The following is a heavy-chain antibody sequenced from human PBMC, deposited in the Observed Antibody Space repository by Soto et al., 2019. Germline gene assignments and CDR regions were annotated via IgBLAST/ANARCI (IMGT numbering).Heavy chain of an antibody. Sequence: QVQLVESGGGVVQPGRSLRLSCAASGFTFSSYGMHWVRQAPGKGLEWVAVIWYDGSNKYYADSVKGRFTISRDNSKNSLYLQMNRLKAEVTAVYYCARDGGAWDIVVVVAASLDYWGQGTLVTVSS. J-gene: IGHJ4*02. V-gene: IGHV3-33*01. CDR2: IWYDGSNK. CDR1: GFTFSSYG. CDR3: ARDGGAWDIVVVVAASLDY. D-gene: IGHD2-15*01.